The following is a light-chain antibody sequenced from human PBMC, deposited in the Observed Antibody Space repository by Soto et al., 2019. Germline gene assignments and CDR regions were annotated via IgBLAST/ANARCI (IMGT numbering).Light chain of an antibody. CDR3: SSFAGSNNVR. CDR1: NSDVGGYDF. V-gene: IGLV2-8*01. CDR2: EVN. Sequence: QSALTQPPSASGSPGQSVTISCTGTNSDVGGYDFVSWYQQHPGKAPKLMIYEVNKRPSGVPDRFSGSKSGNTASLTVSGLQAEDEASYYCSSFAGSNNVRFGGGTQLTVL. J-gene: IGLJ3*02.